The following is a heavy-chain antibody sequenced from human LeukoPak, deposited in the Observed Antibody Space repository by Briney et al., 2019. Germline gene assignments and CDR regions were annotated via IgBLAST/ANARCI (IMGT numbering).Heavy chain of an antibody. J-gene: IGHJ5*02. CDR2: IYYSEST. D-gene: IGHD5-18*01. V-gene: IGHV4-39*01. Sequence: SETLSLTCTVSGGSISSSKYYLGWIRQPPGKGLEWIGNIYYSESTYYNPSLKSRVTISVATSKNQLTPQLSSVTAADTDVYYCARHQQSLVDKDMDPWGQGTLVTVSS. CDR1: GGSISSSKYY. CDR3: ARHQQSLVDKDMDP.